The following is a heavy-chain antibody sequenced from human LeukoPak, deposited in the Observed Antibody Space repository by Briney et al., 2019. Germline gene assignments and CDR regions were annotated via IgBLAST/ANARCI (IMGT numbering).Heavy chain of an antibody. Sequence: GGSLRLSCAASGFTFSSYWMHWVRQAPGKGLVWVSRINSDGCSTSYADSVKGRFTISRDNAKNTLYLQMNSLRAEDTAVYYCARDGGYSSGWYPYYYYGMDVWGQGTTVTVSS. CDR3: ARDGGYSSGWYPYYYYGMDV. D-gene: IGHD6-19*01. CDR1: GFTFSSYW. CDR2: INSDGCST. J-gene: IGHJ6*02. V-gene: IGHV3-74*01.